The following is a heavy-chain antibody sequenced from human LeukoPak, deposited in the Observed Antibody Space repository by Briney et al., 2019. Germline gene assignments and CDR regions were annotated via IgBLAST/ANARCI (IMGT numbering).Heavy chain of an antibody. CDR3: ARDVATISNWFDP. Sequence: QAGGSLRLSCAASGFTFSSYWLSWVRQAPGKGLEWVASIKQDGTEKHYVDSVKGRFTISRDNAKNTVYLQMNSLRAEDTAVYYCARDVATISNWFDPWGQGTLVTVSS. J-gene: IGHJ5*02. V-gene: IGHV3-7*01. CDR2: IKQDGTEK. D-gene: IGHD5-24*01. CDR1: GFTFSSYW.